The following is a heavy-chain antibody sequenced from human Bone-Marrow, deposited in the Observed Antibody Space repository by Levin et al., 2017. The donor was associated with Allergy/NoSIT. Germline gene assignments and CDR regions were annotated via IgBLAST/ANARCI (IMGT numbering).Heavy chain of an antibody. CDR2: ISGSTYTT. D-gene: IGHD2-2*01. CDR3: ARERYCVSTGGSVYNYGLDV. V-gene: IGHV3-11*01. Sequence: GGSLRLSCAASGFAFSHYYMSWVRQTPGKGLEWISYISGSTYTTYYADSVKGRFTISRDNANNSLYLQMHSLRAEHTAVYYLARERYCVSTGGSVYNYGLDVWGQGIPVTVSS. J-gene: IGHJ6*02. CDR1: GFAFSHYY.